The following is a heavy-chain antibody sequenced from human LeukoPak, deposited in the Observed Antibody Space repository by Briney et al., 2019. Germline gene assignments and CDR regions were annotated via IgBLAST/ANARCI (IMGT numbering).Heavy chain of an antibody. Sequence: SETLSLTCTVSGGSVNNYYWSWVRQTPGKGLECIGYIYYTGSTNYNPSLKSRITMSVDTSTNQFSLKLSSVTAADTAVYYCARLSSGSNPPFDYWGQGTLVTVSS. CDR2: IYYTGST. CDR3: ARLSSGSNPPFDY. D-gene: IGHD3-22*01. CDR1: GGSVNNYY. V-gene: IGHV4-59*08. J-gene: IGHJ4*02.